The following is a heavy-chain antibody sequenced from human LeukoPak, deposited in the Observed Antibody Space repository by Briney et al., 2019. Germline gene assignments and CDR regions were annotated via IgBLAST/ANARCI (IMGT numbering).Heavy chain of an antibody. V-gene: IGHV4-34*01. CDR1: GGSFSGYY. Sequence: SETLSLTCAVYGGSFSGYYWSWIRQPPGKGLEWIGEINHSGSTNYNPSLMSGVTISVDTTKNQFSLKLSSVTAADTAVYYCARGVVVPPGNWFDPWGQGTLVTVSS. CDR2: INHSGST. CDR3: ARGVVVPPGNWFDP. J-gene: IGHJ5*02. D-gene: IGHD2-15*01.